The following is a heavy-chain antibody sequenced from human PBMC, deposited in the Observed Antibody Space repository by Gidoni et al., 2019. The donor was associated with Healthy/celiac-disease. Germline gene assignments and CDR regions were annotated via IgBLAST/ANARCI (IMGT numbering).Heavy chain of an antibody. D-gene: IGHD3-22*01. V-gene: IGHV3-33*01. CDR3: ARDPDYYYDSSGAPII. CDR1: GFTFSSYG. CDR2: IWYDGSNK. Sequence: QVQLVESGGGVVQPGRSLRLSCAASGFTFSSYGMHWVRQAPGKGLEWVAVIWYDGSNKYYADSVKGRFTISRDNSKNTLYLQMNSLRAEDTAVYYCARDPDYYYDSSGAPIIWGQGTMVTVSS. J-gene: IGHJ3*02.